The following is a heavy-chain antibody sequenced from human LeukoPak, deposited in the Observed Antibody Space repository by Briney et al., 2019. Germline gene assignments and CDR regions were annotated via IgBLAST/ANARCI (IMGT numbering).Heavy chain of an antibody. CDR2: INHSGST. CDR3: ARDSSGWSVGAFDI. D-gene: IGHD6-19*01. J-gene: IGHJ3*02. CDR1: GGSFSGYY. Sequence: PSETLSLTCAVYGGSFSGYYWSWIRQPPGKGLEWIGEINHSGSTNYNPSLKSRVTISVDTSKNQFSLKLSSVTAADTAVYYCARDSSGWSVGAFDIWGQGTMVTVSS. V-gene: IGHV4-34*01.